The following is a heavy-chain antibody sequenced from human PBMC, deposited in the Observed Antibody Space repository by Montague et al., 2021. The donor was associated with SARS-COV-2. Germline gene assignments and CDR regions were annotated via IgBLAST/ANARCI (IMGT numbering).Heavy chain of an antibody. J-gene: IGHJ5*02. CDR3: ARATSVRGAVSWFDP. V-gene: IGHV4-59*02. CDR2: IYDSGST. CDR1: GSSVRSYY. Sequence: SEILSLTCIVSGSSVRSYYWSWIRQPPGKGLEWIGYIYDSGSTNYNTSLKSRVTISVDTSKNQFSLQPRSMTPADTAVYFCARATSVRGAVSWFDPWGQGILVTVSS. D-gene: IGHD3-10*01.